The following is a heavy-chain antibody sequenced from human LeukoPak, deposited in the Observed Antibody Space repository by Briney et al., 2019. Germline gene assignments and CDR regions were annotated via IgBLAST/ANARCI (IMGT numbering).Heavy chain of an antibody. V-gene: IGHV1-2*02. Sequence: ASVKVSCKASGYTFTGYYMHWVRQAPGQGLEWMGWINPNSGGTNYAQKFQGRVTMTRDTSISTAYMELSRLRSDDTAVYYCARDLIVVVNPKPEYFQHWGQGTLVTVSS. J-gene: IGHJ1*01. CDR1: GYTFTGYY. CDR3: ARDLIVVVNPKPEYFQH. D-gene: IGHD3-22*01. CDR2: INPNSGGT.